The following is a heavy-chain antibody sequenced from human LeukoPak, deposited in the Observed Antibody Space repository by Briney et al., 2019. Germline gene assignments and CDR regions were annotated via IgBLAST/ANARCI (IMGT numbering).Heavy chain of an antibody. D-gene: IGHD3-22*01. CDR3: ATVEFFGIVGGFDY. CDR2: VDPEDGET. V-gene: IGHV1-69-2*01. J-gene: IGHJ4*02. CDR1: GYTFTDYY. Sequence: ASVQISCKVSGYTFTDYYMHWVQQAPGKGLEWMGLVDPEDGETIYAEKFQGRVTITADTSTDTAYMELSSLRSEDTAVYYCATVEFFGIVGGFDYWGQGTLVTVSS.